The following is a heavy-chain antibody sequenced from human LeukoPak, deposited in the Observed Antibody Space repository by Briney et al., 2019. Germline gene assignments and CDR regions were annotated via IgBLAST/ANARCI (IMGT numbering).Heavy chain of an antibody. J-gene: IGHJ6*02. CDR2: ISSSSSYI. CDR3: ARDRMAGTGYYYGMDV. D-gene: IGHD6-19*01. Sequence: GGSLRLSCAASGFTFSSYSMNWVRQAPGKGLEWVSSISSSSSYIYYADSVRGRFTISRDNAKNSLYLQMNSLRVEDTAVYYCARDRMAGTGYYYGMDVWGQGTTVTVSS. CDR1: GFTFSSYS. V-gene: IGHV3-21*01.